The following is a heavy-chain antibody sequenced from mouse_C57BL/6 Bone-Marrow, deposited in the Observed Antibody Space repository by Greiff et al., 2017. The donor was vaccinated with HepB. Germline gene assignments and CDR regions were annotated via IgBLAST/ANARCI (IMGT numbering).Heavy chain of an antibody. J-gene: IGHJ4*01. CDR2: IYPGSGNT. CDR3: ARGDGYDQDAMDY. CDR1: GYTFTDYY. V-gene: IGHV1-76*01. D-gene: IGHD2-2*01. Sequence: VQLQQSGAELVRPGASVKLSCKASGYTFTDYYIHWVKQRPGQGLEWIARIYPGSGNTYYNEKFKGKATLTAEKSSSTAYMQLSSLTSEDSAVYFCARGDGYDQDAMDYWGQGTSVTVSS.